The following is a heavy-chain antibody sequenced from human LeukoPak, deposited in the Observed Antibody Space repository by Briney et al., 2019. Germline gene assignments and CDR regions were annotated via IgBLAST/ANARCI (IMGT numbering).Heavy chain of an antibody. CDR3: AKDVWWSVS. CDR2: ISASGDDT. Sequence: GGSLRLSCAASGFTFSNHAMTWVRQAPGKGLGWVAAISASGDDTFYADSVKGRFTISRDNSKNILYLQMNSLRAEDTAMYFCAKDVWWSVSWGQGTPVTVSS. V-gene: IGHV3-23*01. J-gene: IGHJ5*02. D-gene: IGHD2-8*02. CDR1: GFTFSNHA.